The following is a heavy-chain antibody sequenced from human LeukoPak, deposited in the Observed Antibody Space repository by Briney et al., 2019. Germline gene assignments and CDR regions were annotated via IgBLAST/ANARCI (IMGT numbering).Heavy chain of an antibody. V-gene: IGHV4-59*12. D-gene: IGHD3-3*01. J-gene: IGHJ5*02. CDR3: ARVMSYDFWSGYFNWFDP. CDR2: IYYSGST. Sequence: SETLSLTCTVSGGSISSYYWSWIRQPPGKGLEWIGYIYYSGSTYYNPSLKSRVTISVDTSKNQFSLKLSSVTAADTAVYYCARVMSYDFWSGYFNWFDPWGQGTLVTVSS. CDR1: GGSISSYY.